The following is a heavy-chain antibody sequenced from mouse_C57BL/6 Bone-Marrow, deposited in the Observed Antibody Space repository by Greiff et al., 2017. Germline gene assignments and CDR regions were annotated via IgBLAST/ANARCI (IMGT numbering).Heavy chain of an antibody. D-gene: IGHD1-1*01. Sequence: VQLQQSGPELVKPGASVKIPCKASGYTFTDYNMDWVKQSHGKSLEWIGDINPNNGGTIYNQKFKGKATLTVDKSSSTAYMELRSLTSEDTAVYYCARRDLYGSSRSYAMDYWGQGTSVTVAS. CDR1: GYTFTDYN. J-gene: IGHJ4*01. V-gene: IGHV1-18*01. CDR3: ARRDLYGSSRSYAMDY. CDR2: INPNNGGT.